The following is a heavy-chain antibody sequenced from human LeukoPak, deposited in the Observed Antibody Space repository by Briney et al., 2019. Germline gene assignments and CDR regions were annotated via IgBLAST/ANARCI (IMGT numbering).Heavy chain of an antibody. V-gene: IGHV1-2*02. J-gene: IGHJ4*02. CDR3: ARGCYYGSGSLDY. Sequence: ASVKVSCKASGYTFTGYYMHWVRQAPGQGLEWMGWINPNNGGTNYAQKFQGRVTMTRDTSISTAYMELSRLRSDDTAVYYCARGCYYGSGSLDYWGQGTLVTVSS. CDR2: INPNNGGT. D-gene: IGHD3-10*01. CDR1: GYTFTGYY.